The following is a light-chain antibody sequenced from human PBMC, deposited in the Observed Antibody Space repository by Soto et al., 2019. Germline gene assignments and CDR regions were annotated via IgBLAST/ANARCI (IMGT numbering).Light chain of an antibody. J-gene: IGKJ1*01. CDR2: GAS. Sequence: EIVMTPFPATLFVPTGERATLSCRASQSVSSNLAWYQQKPGQAPRLLIYGASTRATGIPARFSGSGSGTEFTLTISSLQSEDFAVYYCQQYNNWPPWTFGQGTKV. V-gene: IGKV3-15*01. CDR1: QSVSSN. CDR3: QQYNNWPPWT.